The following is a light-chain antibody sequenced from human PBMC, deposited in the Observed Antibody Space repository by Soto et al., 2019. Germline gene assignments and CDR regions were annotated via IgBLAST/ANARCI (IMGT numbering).Light chain of an antibody. J-gene: IGKJ4*01. CDR1: QSISRW. CDR3: QQYSSFLT. V-gene: IGKV1-5*01. CDR2: DAS. Sequence: DIQMTQSPSTLSASVGDRVTITCRASQSISRWLAWSQQKPGKAPKLLIYDASNLQSGVSSRFSGSGSGTEFTLTITSLQPDDFATYYCQQYSSFLTFGGGPKVDIK.